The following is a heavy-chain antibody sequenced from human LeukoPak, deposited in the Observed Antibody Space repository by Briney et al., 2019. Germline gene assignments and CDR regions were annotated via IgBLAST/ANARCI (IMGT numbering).Heavy chain of an antibody. J-gene: IGHJ6*02. D-gene: IGHD1-26*01. CDR3: AKDQWELRAMDV. CDR1: GFTFSIYA. Sequence: PGGSLRLSCAASGFTFSIYAMSWVRQAPGKGLEWVSAISGSGGSTYYADSVKGRFTISRDNSKNTLYLQMNSLRAEDTAVYYCAKDQWELRAMDVWGQGTTVTVSS. V-gene: IGHV3-23*01. CDR2: ISGSGGST.